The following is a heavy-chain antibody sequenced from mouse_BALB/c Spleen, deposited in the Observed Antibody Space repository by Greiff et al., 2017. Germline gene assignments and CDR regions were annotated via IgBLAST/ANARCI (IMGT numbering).Heavy chain of an antibody. CDR1: GFSLTSYG. J-gene: IGHJ3*01. V-gene: IGHV2-9*02. CDR3: ARDGPPLRPHYFDY. D-gene: IGHD1-2*01. Sequence: QVQLKQSGPGLVAPSQSLSITCTVSGFSLTSYGVHWVRQPPGKGLEWLGVIWAGGSTNYNSALMSRLSISKDNSKSQVFLKMNSLQTDDTAMYYCARDGPPLRPHYFDYWGQGTLVTVSA. CDR2: IWAGGST.